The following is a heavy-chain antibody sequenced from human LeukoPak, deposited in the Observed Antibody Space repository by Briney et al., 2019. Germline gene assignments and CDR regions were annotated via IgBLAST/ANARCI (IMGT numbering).Heavy chain of an antibody. CDR2: IIPIFGTA. J-gene: IGHJ4*02. D-gene: IGHD6-19*01. CDR1: GGTFSSYA. CDR3: ARGDSSGWDGAY. V-gene: IGHV1-69*05. Sequence: ASVKVSCKSSGGTFSSYAISWVRQAPGQGLEWMGGIIPIFGTANYAQKFQGRVTITTDESTSTAYMELSSLRSEDTAVYYCARGDSSGWDGAYWGQGTLVTVSS.